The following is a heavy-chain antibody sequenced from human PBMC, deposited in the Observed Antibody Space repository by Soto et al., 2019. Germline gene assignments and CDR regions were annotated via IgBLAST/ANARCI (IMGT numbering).Heavy chain of an antibody. CDR1: GGSISSGDYY. Sequence: PSETLSLTCTVSGGSISSGDYYWSWIRQPPGKGLEWIGYIYYSGSTYYNPSLKSRVTISVDTSKNQFSLKLSSVTAADTAVYYCGRQVFATFGENYFDNWGQGTLVPVSS. V-gene: IGHV4-30-4*01. CDR3: GRQVFATFGENYFDN. CDR2: IYYSGST. J-gene: IGHJ4*02. D-gene: IGHD3-3*01.